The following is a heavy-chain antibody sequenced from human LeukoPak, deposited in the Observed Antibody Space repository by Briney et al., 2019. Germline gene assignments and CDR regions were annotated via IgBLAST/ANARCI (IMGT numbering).Heavy chain of an antibody. CDR3: ARAARSAFDI. D-gene: IGHD3-16*01. CDR2: INHSGST. Sequence: SETLSLICAVYGGSFSGYYWSWIRQPPGKGLEWIGEINHSGSTNYNPSLKSRVTISVDTSKNQFSLKLSSVTAADTAVYYCARAARSAFDIWGQGTMVTVSS. V-gene: IGHV4-34*01. J-gene: IGHJ3*02. CDR1: GGSFSGYY.